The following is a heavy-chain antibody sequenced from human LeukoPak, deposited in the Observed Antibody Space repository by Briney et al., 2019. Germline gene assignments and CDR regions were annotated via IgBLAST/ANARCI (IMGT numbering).Heavy chain of an antibody. CDR1: GFTFSSYA. J-gene: IGHJ4*02. D-gene: IGHD3-3*01. CDR2: ISGSGGST. V-gene: IGHV3-23*01. CDR3: AKDRLSNTIFGVVIIGYYFDY. Sequence: GGSLRLSCAASGFTFSSYAMSWVRQAPGKGLEWVSAISGSGGSTYYADSVKGRFTISRDNSKNTLYLQMNSLRAEDTAVYYCAKDRLSNTIFGVVIIGYYFDYWGQGTLVTVSS.